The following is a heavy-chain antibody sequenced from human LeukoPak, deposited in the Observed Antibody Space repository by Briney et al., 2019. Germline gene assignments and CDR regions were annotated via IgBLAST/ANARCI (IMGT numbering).Heavy chain of an antibody. Sequence: GGSLRLSCAASGFTFSNAWMSWVRQAPGKGLEWVGRIKSKTDGGTTDYAAPVKGRFTISRDDSKNTLYLQMNSLKTEDTAVYYCTTDLRNWYSYGYLGGQGTLVTVSS. V-gene: IGHV3-15*01. J-gene: IGHJ4*02. CDR3: TTDLRNWYSYGYL. CDR2: IKSKTDGGTT. CDR1: GFTFSNAW. D-gene: IGHD5-18*01.